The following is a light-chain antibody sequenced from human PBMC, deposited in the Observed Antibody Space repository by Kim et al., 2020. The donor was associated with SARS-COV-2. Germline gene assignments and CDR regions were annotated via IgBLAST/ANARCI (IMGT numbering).Light chain of an antibody. CDR2: GTK. CDR1: SLRSYS. Sequence: SSELTQDPAVSVALGQTVKITCQGDSLRSYSLAWYQQKAGQAPLLVFSGTKSRPSGIPDRFSASSSVNTASVTITGAQAEDEADYYCMSRDSIGEHRVVGGGTQLTVL. CDR3: MSRDSIGEHRV. J-gene: IGLJ3*02. V-gene: IGLV3-19*01.